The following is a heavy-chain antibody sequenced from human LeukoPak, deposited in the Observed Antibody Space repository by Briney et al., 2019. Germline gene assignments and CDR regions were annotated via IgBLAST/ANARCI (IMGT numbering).Heavy chain of an antibody. J-gene: IGHJ4*02. CDR1: GYTFTSYD. D-gene: IGHD5-18*01. CDR3: ARGQEPWIQLLEPNDY. CDR2: MNPNSGNT. V-gene: IGHV1-8*01. Sequence: ASVKVSCKASGYTFTSYDINWVRQATGQGLEWMGWMNPNSGNTGYAQKFQGRVTMTRNTSISTAYMELSSLRSEDTAVYYCARGQEPWIQLLEPNDYWGQGTLVTVSS.